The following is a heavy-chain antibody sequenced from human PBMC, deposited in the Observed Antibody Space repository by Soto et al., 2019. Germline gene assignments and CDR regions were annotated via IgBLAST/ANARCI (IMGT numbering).Heavy chain of an antibody. CDR1: SGSISSSNW. Sequence: SETLSLTCAVSSGSISSSNWWSWVRQPPGKGLEWIGEIYHSGSTNYNPSLKSRVTISVDKSKNQFSLKLSSVTAADTAVYYCASEKPRWGDQYYFDYWGQGTLVTVSS. CDR2: IYHSGST. D-gene: IGHD3-16*01. J-gene: IGHJ4*02. CDR3: ASEKPRWGDQYYFDY. V-gene: IGHV4-4*02.